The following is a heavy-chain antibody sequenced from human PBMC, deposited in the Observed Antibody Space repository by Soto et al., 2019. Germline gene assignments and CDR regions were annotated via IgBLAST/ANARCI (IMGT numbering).Heavy chain of an antibody. J-gene: IGHJ4*02. CDR2: INPSGGST. CDR3: ARGFSSGWPFGY. CDR1: GYTFTNYY. Sequence: QAQLVQSGAEVKKPGASVKVSCKASGYTFTNYYMHWVRQAPGQGLEWMGIINPSGGSTTYAQKFQGRVPRTRDTATSTVYAALSSLRSGDTAVYYCARGFSSGWPFGYWGQGTPVTVSS. D-gene: IGHD6-19*01. V-gene: IGHV1-46*01.